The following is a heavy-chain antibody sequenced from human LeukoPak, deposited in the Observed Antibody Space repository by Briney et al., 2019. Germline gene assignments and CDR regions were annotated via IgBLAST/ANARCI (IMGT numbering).Heavy chain of an antibody. D-gene: IGHD2-2*01. Sequence: PGRSLRLSCAASGFSFSSYAMHWVRQAPGTGLEWVAVLSYDGSNRYYADSVKGRFTIFRDNSKNTLYLQMNSLRAEDTAVYYCARGDCSSTSCYLFDYWGQGTLVTVSS. CDR1: GFSFSSYA. V-gene: IGHV3-30*04. CDR3: ARGDCSSTSCYLFDY. J-gene: IGHJ4*02. CDR2: LSYDGSNR.